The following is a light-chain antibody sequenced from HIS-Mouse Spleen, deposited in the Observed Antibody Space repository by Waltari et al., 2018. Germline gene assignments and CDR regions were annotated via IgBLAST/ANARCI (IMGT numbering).Light chain of an antibody. CDR2: DNN. CDR1: SPNIGNTY. Sequence: QSVLTQPPSVSAAPGQKVTISCSGSSPNIGNTYVPWYQQLPGTAPKLLIYDNNKRPSGIPDRFSGSKSGTSATLGITGLQTGDEADYYCGTWDSSLSAVVFGGGTKLTVL. CDR3: GTWDSSLSAVV. V-gene: IGLV1-51*01. J-gene: IGLJ2*01.